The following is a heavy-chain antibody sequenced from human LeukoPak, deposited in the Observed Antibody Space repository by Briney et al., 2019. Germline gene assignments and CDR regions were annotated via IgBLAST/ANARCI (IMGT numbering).Heavy chain of an antibody. CDR2: MYPNSGNT. CDR3: ARPRHYYDSSGPNAFDI. V-gene: IGHV1-8*03. CDR1: GYTFTSYD. D-gene: IGHD3-22*01. J-gene: IGHJ3*02. Sequence: GASVKVSCKASGYTFTSYDINWVRQATGQGLEWMGWMYPNSGNTGYAQKFQGRVTITRNTSISTAYMELSSLRSEDTAVYYCARPRHYYDSSGPNAFDIWGQGTMVTVSS.